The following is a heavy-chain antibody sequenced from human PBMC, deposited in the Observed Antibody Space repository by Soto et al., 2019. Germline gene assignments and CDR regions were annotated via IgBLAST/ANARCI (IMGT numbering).Heavy chain of an antibody. J-gene: IGHJ4*02. CDR1: GFIFSSYG. CDR2: IWSDGSNK. V-gene: IGHV3-33*01. Sequence: QVQLVESGGGVVQPGRSLRLSCAASGFIFSSYGIHWVRQAPGKGLEWVAVIWSDGSNKYYADSVKGRFTISRDNSKNTLYLQMNSLRVEDTAVYHCARSGQGHDFWGQGTLVTVSS. CDR3: ARSGQGHDF.